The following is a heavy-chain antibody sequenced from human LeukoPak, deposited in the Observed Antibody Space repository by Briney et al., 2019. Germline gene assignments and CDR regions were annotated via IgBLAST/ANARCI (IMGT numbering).Heavy chain of an antibody. J-gene: IGHJ6*03. CDR2: ISSSSSYI. V-gene: IGHV3-21*01. Sequence: PGGSLRLSCAASGFTFSNYWMTWFRQAPGKGLEWVSSISSSSSYIYYADSVKGRFTISRDNAKNSLYLQMNSLRAEDTGVYYCARSELGYYYYYMDVWGKGTTVTVSS. CDR1: GFTFSNYW. CDR3: ARSELGYYYYYMDV. D-gene: IGHD7-27*01.